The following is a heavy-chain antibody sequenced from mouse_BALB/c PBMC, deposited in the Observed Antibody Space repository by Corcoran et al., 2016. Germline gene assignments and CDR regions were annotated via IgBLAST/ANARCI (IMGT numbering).Heavy chain of an antibody. D-gene: IGHD1-1*01. J-gene: IGHJ2*01. CDR1: GYTFPDYH. Sequence: EFLLQQSGPELVQPGASVQIPCTASGYTFPDYHMDWVKQSHGKSLEWIGDINPRSGGTIYNQTFKGKATLTVDKSSSTAYMELRSLTSEDTAVYYCARWGITTFDYWGQGSTVTVS. V-gene: IGHV1-18*01. CDR3: ARWGITTFDY. CDR2: INPRSGGT.